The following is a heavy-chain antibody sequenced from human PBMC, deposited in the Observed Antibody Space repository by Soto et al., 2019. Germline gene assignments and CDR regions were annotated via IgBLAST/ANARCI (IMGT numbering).Heavy chain of an antibody. CDR3: AREGLLWFGELLYPGYYFDY. CDR2: ISYDGSNK. J-gene: IGHJ4*02. D-gene: IGHD3-10*01. CDR1: GFTFSSYA. V-gene: IGHV3-30-3*01. Sequence: QVQLVESGGGVVQPGRSLRLSCAASGFTFSSYAMHWVRQAPGKGLEWVAVISYDGSNKYYADSVKGRFTISRDNSKNTLYLQMNSLRAEDTAVYYCAREGLLWFGELLYPGYYFDYWGQGTLVTVSS.